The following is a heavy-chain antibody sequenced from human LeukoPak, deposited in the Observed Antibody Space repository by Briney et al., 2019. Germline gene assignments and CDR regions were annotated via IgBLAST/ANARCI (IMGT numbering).Heavy chain of an antibody. D-gene: IGHD2/OR15-2a*01. CDR3: ARHDPVGHFLRGMDV. J-gene: IGHJ6*02. CDR1: GGSISGYF. Sequence: SETLSLTCAVSGGSISGYFWSWRRQPPGKGLEWIGYIYYTGSTIYNPSLRSRVTMSVDVSKNQFSLDLTSVTAADTAVYYCARHDPVGHFLRGMDVWGQGTTVTVSS. V-gene: IGHV4-59*08. CDR2: IYYTGST.